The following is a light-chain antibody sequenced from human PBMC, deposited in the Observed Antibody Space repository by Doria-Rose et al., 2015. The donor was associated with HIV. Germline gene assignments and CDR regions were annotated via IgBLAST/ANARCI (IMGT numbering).Light chain of an antibody. CDR1: QSFSSTY. J-gene: IGKJ1*01. CDR2: DGS. Sequence: DIVMTQYSGTLSLSPGERATLSCRASQSFSSTYLARYQHRPGQAPSLLIYDGSTRATGIPDRFSASGSGTDCTLTINRLEHEDFALYYCHQYGTSWSFGQGTKVEI. V-gene: IGKV3-20*01. CDR3: HQYGTSWS.